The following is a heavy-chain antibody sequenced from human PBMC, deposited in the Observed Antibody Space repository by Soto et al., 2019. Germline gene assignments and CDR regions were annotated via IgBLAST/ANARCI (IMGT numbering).Heavy chain of an antibody. CDR1: GGSISSGNYY. CDR2: IYYSGST. V-gene: IGHV4-31*11. Sequence: QVQLQESGPGLVKPSQTLSLTCAVSGGSISSGNYYWSWIRQHPGKGLEWIGYIYYSGSTYYNPSLKSRVTISLDTSKNQFSLKLSSVTAADTAVYYCARDPHFSGRSDGMDVWGQGTTVTVSS. D-gene: IGHD3-10*01. J-gene: IGHJ6*02. CDR3: ARDPHFSGRSDGMDV.